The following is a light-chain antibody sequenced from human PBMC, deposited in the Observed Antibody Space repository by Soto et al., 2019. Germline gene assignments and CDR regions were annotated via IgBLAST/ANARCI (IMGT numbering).Light chain of an antibody. CDR2: DNN. Sequence: QSVLTQPTSVSAAPGQKVTISCSGSSSNIGNNYVSWYQQFPGTAPKLLIYDNNKRPSGIPDRFSGSKSGTSATLGITGLQTGDEADYYCGAWDSSLSAGVFGGGTELTVL. J-gene: IGLJ2*01. V-gene: IGLV1-51*01. CDR1: SSNIGNNY. CDR3: GAWDSSLSAGV.